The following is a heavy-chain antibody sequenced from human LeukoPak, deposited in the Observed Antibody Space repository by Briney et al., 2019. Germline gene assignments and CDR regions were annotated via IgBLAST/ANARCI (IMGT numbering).Heavy chain of an antibody. CDR1: GFTFRNNW. CDR2: IKQDGSEK. V-gene: IGHV3-7*03. Sequence: HPGGSLRLSCVASGFTFRNNWMSWVRQAPGKGLEWVANIKQDGSEKNYVDSVKGRFIISRDNAKNSLYLQMNTLRADDTAVYYCARDGFGTGSNWGQGTLVTVSS. J-gene: IGHJ4*02. D-gene: IGHD3-16*01. CDR3: ARDGFGTGSN.